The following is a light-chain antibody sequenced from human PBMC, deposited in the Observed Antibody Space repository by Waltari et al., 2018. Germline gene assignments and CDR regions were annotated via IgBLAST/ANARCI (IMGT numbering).Light chain of an antibody. V-gene: IGKV3-11*01. Sequence: EFVLPQSPATLSLSPGERATPSCRASQSVSNSLAWYQQKPGQDPRLLIYDTSNRATGIPARFSGSGSGTDFTLTISSLEPEDFAVYYCQQRGNWPLSIAFGQGTRLEIK. CDR1: QSVSNS. CDR3: QQRGNWPLSIA. CDR2: DTS. J-gene: IGKJ5*01.